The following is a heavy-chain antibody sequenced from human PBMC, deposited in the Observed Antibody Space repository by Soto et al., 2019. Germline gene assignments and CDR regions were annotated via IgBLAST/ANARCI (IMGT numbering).Heavy chain of an antibody. V-gene: IGHV1-69*12. CDR3: ARSRSRWELLFLGDY. J-gene: IGHJ4*02. D-gene: IGHD1-26*01. CDR2: IIPIFGTA. CDR1: GGTFSSYA. Sequence: QVQLVQSGAEVKKPGSSVKVSCKASGGTFSSYAISWVRQAPGRGLEWMGGIIPIFGTANYAQKFQGRVTITADEATSTAYMELSSLRSEDTAVYYCARSRSRWELLFLGDYWGQGTLVTVSS.